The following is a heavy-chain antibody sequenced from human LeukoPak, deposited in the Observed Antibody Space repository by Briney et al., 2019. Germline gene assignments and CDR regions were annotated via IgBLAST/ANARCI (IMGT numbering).Heavy chain of an antibody. J-gene: IGHJ4*02. CDR3: ARGMDTAMVTAGYYFDY. D-gene: IGHD5-18*01. CDR2: IYYSGST. Sequence: PSETLSLTCTVSGGSISSSSYYWGWIRQPPGKGLEWIGSIYYSGSTYYNPSLKSRVTISVDTSKNQFSLKLSSVTAADTAVYYCARGMDTAMVTAGYYFDYWGQGTLVTVSS. V-gene: IGHV4-39*01. CDR1: GGSISSSSYY.